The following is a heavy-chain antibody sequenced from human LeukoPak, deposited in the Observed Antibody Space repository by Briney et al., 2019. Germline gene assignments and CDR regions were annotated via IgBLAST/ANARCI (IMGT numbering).Heavy chain of an antibody. D-gene: IGHD6-13*01. J-gene: IGHJ4*02. CDR2: IYYSGTT. CDR3: ARHDRIIASPLV. CDR1: GVSISSSSHN. V-gene: IGHV4-39*01. Sequence: SETLSLTCIVSGVSISSSSHNWGWIRQPPGKGLEWIGSIYYSGTTYYNPSLKSRLTISVDTSKNQFSLKLSSVTAVDTAVYYCARHDRIIASPLVWGQGILVTVSS.